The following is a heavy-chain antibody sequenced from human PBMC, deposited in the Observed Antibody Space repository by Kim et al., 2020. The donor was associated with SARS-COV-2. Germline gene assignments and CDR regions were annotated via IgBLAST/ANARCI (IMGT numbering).Heavy chain of an antibody. J-gene: IGHJ6*02. CDR3: ARALRYNWNYRYGMDV. CDR1: GGSISSYY. D-gene: IGHD1-20*01. CDR2: IYYSGST. V-gene: IGHV4-59*13. Sequence: SETLSLTCTVSGGSISSYYWSWIRQPPGKGLEWIGYIYYSGSTNYNPSLKSRVTISVDTSKNQFSLKLSSVTAADTAVYYCARALRYNWNYRYGMDVWGQGTTVTVSS.